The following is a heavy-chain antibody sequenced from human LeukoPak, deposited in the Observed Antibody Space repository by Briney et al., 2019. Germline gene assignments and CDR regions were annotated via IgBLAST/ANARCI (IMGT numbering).Heavy chain of an antibody. D-gene: IGHD6-13*01. V-gene: IGHV1-8*01. CDR3: ARDQGGSSWYGPLYYYYGMDV. Sequence: GASVKVSCKASGYTFTSYDINWVRQATGQGLEWMGWMNPNSGNTGYAQKFQGRVTMTRNTSISTAYMELSSLRSEDTAVYYCARDQGGSSWYGPLYYYYGMDVWGQGTTVTVSS. CDR1: GYTFTSYD. J-gene: IGHJ6*02. CDR2: MNPNSGNT.